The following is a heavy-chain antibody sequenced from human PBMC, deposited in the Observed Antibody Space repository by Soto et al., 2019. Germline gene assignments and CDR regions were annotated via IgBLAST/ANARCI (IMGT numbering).Heavy chain of an antibody. CDR2: ISSNGGST. CDR3: VNSPDPDYYDSSGYYVFGY. J-gene: IGHJ4*02. V-gene: IGHV3-64D*08. CDR1: GFTFSSYA. D-gene: IGHD3-22*01. Sequence: GGSLRLSCSASGFTFSSYAMHWVRQAPGKGLEYVSAISSNGGSTYYADSVKGRFTISRDNSKNTLYLQMSSLRAEDTAVYYRVNSPDPDYYDSSGYYVFGYWGQGTLVTVSS.